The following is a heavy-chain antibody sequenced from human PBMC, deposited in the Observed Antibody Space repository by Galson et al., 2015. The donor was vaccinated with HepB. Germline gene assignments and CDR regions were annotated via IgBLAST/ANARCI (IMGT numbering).Heavy chain of an antibody. Sequence: PALVKPTQTLTLTCTFSGFSLSTSGMCVSWIRQPPGKALEWLARIDWDDDKYYSTSLKTRLTISKDTSKNQVVLTMTNMDPVDTATYYCARNLWFGDMAFDIWGQGTMVTVSS. J-gene: IGHJ3*02. CDR1: GFSLSTSGMC. V-gene: IGHV2-70*11. CDR3: ARNLWFGDMAFDI. CDR2: IDWDDDK. D-gene: IGHD3-10*01.